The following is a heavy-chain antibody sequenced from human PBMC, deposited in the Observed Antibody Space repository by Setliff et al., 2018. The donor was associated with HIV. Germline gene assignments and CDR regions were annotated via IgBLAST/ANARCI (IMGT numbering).Heavy chain of an antibody. CDR1: GVSISGYY. CDR2: IYTSGTT. V-gene: IGHV4-59*01. J-gene: IGHJ4*02. Sequence: PSETLSLTCTVSGVSISGYYWSWIRQPPGKGLEWIGYIYTSGTTSYNPSLKSRVTISVDTSKNQFSLKLTSVTAADTAIYYCARGVNFDYWGQGTQVTVSS. CDR3: ARGVNFDY. D-gene: IGHD3-3*01.